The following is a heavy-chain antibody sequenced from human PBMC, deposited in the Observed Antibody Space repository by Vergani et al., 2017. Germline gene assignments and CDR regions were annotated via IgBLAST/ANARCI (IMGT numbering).Heavy chain of an antibody. Sequence: EVQLVQSGAEVKKPGESLKISCKLSVYIYTSYSIGWVRHMPGKGLECMGIIYPCDSDTKYSPSFQGQVTISADRSISTAYLQWSSLKASYTAMYYCARAGQAYGSGSYLLYYFDYWGQGTLVTVSS. J-gene: IGHJ4*02. CDR3: ARAGQAYGSGSYLLYYFDY. CDR1: VYIYTSYS. V-gene: IGHV5-51*03. D-gene: IGHD3-10*01. CDR2: IYPCDSDT.